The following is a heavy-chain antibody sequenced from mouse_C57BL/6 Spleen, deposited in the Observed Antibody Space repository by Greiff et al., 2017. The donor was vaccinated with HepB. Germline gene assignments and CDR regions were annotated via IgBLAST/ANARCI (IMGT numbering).Heavy chain of an antibody. CDR2: IWSGGST. V-gene: IGHV2-2*01. J-gene: IGHJ3*01. Sequence: VQLKESGPGLVQPSQSLSITCTVSGFSLTSYGVHWVRQSPGKGLEWLGVIWSGGSTDYNAAFISRLSISKDNSKSQVFFKMNSLQADDTAIYYCARGGGYYLAYWGQGTLVTVSA. CDR1: GFSLTSYG. CDR3: ARGGGYYLAY. D-gene: IGHD2-3*01.